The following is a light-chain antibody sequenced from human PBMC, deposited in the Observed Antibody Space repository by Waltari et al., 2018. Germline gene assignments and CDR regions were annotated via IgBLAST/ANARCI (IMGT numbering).Light chain of an antibody. CDR2: EVT. V-gene: IGLV2-23*02. CDR1: TSDGGSGNR. Sequence: SALTQPASVSGSLGQSITIPCSGSTSDGGSGNRVSGYQQFPGTVPKLIIYEVTKRPSGVSSRFSGSKSGNMASLTISGLQPEDEADYYCCSYRIGSTPGVFGGGTKVTVL. CDR3: CSYRIGSTPGV. J-gene: IGLJ3*02.